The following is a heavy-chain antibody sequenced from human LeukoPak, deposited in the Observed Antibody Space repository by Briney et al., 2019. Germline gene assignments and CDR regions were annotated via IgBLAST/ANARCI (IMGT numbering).Heavy chain of an antibody. D-gene: IGHD3-10*01. V-gene: IGHV3-30*02. CDR2: IRYDGSNK. CDR3: AYGSGSYYNPPAG. J-gene: IGHJ4*02. CDR1: GFTFSSYG. Sequence: GGSLRLSCAASGFTFSSYGMHWVRQAPGKGLEWVAFIRYDGSNKYYADSVKGRFTISRDNSKNTLYLQMNSLRAEDTAVYYCAYGSGSYYNPPAGWGQGTLVTVSS.